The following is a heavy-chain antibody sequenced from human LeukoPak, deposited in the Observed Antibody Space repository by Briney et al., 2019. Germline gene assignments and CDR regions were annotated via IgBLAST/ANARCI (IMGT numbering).Heavy chain of an antibody. V-gene: IGHV3-30*04. CDR3: ARDGGSYSLDY. J-gene: IGHJ4*02. D-gene: IGHD1-26*01. Sequence: GGSLRLSCTASGFTFSGSAMHWVRQAPGKGLEWVAFIHSDGGDKYYADSVQGRFTISRDNSKNTVFLQMNSLTGEDTAVYYCARDGGSYSLDYWGQGTLVTDSS. CDR2: IHSDGGDK. CDR1: GFTFSGSA.